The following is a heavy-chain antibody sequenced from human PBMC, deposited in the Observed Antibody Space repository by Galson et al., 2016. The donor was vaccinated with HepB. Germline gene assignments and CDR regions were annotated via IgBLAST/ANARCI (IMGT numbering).Heavy chain of an antibody. CDR2: ISSNSLYI. CDR1: GFTFSNFN. V-gene: IGHV3-21*01. Sequence: SLRLSCAASGFTFSNFNMNWVRQTPGKGLEWVSSISSNSLYIYYADSVKGRFTISRDSAKNSLYLQMNSLRTEDTAVYYCATSDGSGTYSYYYHYYYMDVWGKGTTVTVSS. CDR3: ATSDGSGTYSYYYHYYYMDV. J-gene: IGHJ6*03. D-gene: IGHD3-10*01.